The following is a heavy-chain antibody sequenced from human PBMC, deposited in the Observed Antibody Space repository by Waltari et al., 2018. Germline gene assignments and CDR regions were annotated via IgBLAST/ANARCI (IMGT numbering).Heavy chain of an antibody. CDR1: GFTFDDYA. J-gene: IGHJ4*02. CDR3: AKVAAAGTGGDY. CDR2: ISWDGGST. Sequence: PGGSLRLSCAASGFTFDDYAMHWVRQAPGKGLEWVSLISWDGGSTYYADSVKGRFTISRDNSKNSLYLQMNSLRAEDTALYYCAKVAAAGTGGDYWGQGTLVTVSS. V-gene: IGHV3-43D*04. D-gene: IGHD6-13*01.